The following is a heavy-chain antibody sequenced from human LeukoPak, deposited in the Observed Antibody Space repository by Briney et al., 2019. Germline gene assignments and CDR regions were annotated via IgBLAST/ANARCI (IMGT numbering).Heavy chain of an antibody. D-gene: IGHD6-13*01. CDR3: ARGLRQQLDY. J-gene: IGHJ4*02. V-gene: IGHV4-34*01. Sequence: GSLRLSCAASGFTFSSYAMSWIRQPPGKGLEWIGEINHSGSTNYNPSLKSRVTISVDTSKNQFSLKLSSVTAADTAVYYCARGLRQQLDYWGQGTLVTVSS. CDR2: INHSGST. CDR1: GFTFSSYA.